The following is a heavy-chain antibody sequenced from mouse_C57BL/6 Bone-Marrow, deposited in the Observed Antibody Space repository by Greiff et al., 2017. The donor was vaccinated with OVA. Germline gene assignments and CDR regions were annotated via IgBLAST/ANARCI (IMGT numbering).Heavy chain of an antibody. CDR3: TRDGADGYSLFDY. CDR1: GFTFSSYA. D-gene: IGHD2-3*01. J-gene: IGHJ2*01. Sequence: EVMLVESGEGLVKPGGSLKLSCAASGFTFSSYAMSWVRQTPEKRLEWVAYISSGGDYIYYADTVKGRFTISRDNARNTLYLQMSSLKSEDTAMYYCTRDGADGYSLFDYWGQGTTLTVSS. V-gene: IGHV5-9-1*02. CDR2: ISSGGDYI.